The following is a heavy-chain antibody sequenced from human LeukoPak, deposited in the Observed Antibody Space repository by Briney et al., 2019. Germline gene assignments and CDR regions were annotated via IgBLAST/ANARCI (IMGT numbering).Heavy chain of an antibody. CDR2: IRGDGSMT. CDR1: GFTFSNYW. V-gene: IGHV3-74*01. J-gene: IGHJ4*02. D-gene: IGHD6-25*01. CDR3: ARENLAAAADY. Sequence: GGSLRLSCAASGFTFSNYWMHWVRRAPGKGLVWVSRIRGDGSMTNYADSVKGRFTISRDDAKNTLYLQMNSLRLEDTAVYYCARENLAAAADYWGQGTVVTVSS.